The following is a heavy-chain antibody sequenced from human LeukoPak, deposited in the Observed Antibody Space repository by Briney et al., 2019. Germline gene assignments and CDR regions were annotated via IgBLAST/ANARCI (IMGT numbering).Heavy chain of an antibody. Sequence: RTGGSLRLSCAASGFTFSSYAMSWVRQAPGKGLEWVSAISGSGGSTYYADSGKGRFTISRDNSKNTLYLQMNSLRAEDTAVYYCAKDRKGPSVWDYWGQGTLVTVSS. CDR3: AKDRKGPSVWDY. CDR1: GFTFSSYA. D-gene: IGHD3-16*01. J-gene: IGHJ4*02. CDR2: ISGSGGST. V-gene: IGHV3-23*01.